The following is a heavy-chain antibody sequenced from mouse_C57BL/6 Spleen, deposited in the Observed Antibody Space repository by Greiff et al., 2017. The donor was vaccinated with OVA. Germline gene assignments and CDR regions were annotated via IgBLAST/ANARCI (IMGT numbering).Heavy chain of an antibody. Sequence: VQLQQSGPELVKPGASVKIPCKASGYTFTDYNMDWVKQSHGKSLEWIGDINPNHGGTIYNQKFKGKATLTVDKSSSTAYMELRSLTSEDTAVYYCARWDGYDEAWFAYWGQGTLVTVSA. CDR2: INPNHGGT. J-gene: IGHJ3*01. CDR3: ARWDGYDEAWFAY. D-gene: IGHD2-2*01. CDR1: GYTFTDYN. V-gene: IGHV1-18*01.